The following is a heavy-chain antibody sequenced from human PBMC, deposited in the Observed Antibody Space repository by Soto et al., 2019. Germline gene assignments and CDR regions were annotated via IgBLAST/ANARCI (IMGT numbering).Heavy chain of an antibody. V-gene: IGHV3-66*01. CDR1: GFTVSSNY. D-gene: IGHD1-1*01. Sequence: EVQLVESGGGLVQPGGSLRLSCAASGFTVSSNYMSWVGQAPEKGLEWVSVIFSGGSTYYADSVKGRFTISRDNSKNTLYLQMTSLRSEDTAVYYCARDRYPLDYWGQGTLVTVSS. CDR3: ARDRYPLDY. CDR2: IFSGGST. J-gene: IGHJ4*02.